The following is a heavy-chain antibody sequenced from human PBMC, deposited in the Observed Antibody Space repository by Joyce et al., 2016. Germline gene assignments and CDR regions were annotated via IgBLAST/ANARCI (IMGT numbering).Heavy chain of an antibody. CDR2: ISYVGIYK. CDR3: AKILTATYSSGWFLDY. D-gene: IGHD6-25*01. CDR1: RLTISNYG. V-gene: IGHV3-30*18. Sequence: QVQLVESGGGVVQPGMSLRLSCAASRLTISNYGVHWVRHAPGKGLEWVALISYVGIYKYYADSVNGRFTISRDNSKNTVFLEMNSLRTEDTAVYYCAKILTATYSSGWFLDYWGQGTLVTVSS. J-gene: IGHJ4*02.